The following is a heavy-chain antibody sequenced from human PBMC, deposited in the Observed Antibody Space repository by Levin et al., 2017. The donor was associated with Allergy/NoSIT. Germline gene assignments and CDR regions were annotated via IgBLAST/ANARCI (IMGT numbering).Heavy chain of an antibody. CDR1: GFTFSSYS. CDR3: AGSSWYDWYYGMDV. Sequence: PGGSLRLSCAASGFTFSSYSMNWVRQAPGKGLEWVSFISSSSSIIYYADSVKGRFTISRDNDKNSLYLQMNSLRAEDTAVYYCAGSSWYDWYYGMDVWGQGTTVTVSS. V-gene: IGHV3-48*01. CDR2: ISSSSSII. J-gene: IGHJ6*02. D-gene: IGHD6-13*01.